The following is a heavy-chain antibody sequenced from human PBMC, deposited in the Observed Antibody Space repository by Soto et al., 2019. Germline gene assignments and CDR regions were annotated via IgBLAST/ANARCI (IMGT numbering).Heavy chain of an antibody. CDR2: ISYDGSNK. Sequence: QVPLVESGGGVVQPGRSLRLSCAASGFTFSSYAMHWVRQAPGKGLEWVAVISYDGSNKYYADSVKGRFTYPRDNSKNTLYLQMNSLRAEDTAVYYCARDSNPLWGQGTLVTVSS. CDR1: GFTFSSYA. V-gene: IGHV3-30-3*01. CDR3: ARDSNPL. J-gene: IGHJ4*02.